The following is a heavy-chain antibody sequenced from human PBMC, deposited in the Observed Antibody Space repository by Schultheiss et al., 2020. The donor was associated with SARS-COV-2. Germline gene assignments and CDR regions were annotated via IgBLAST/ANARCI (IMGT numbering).Heavy chain of an antibody. J-gene: IGHJ4*02. CDR1: GFTFSSYA. V-gene: IGHV3-23*01. CDR2: ISGSGGST. CDR3: AKADYYDSSGYYRSFGY. Sequence: GGSLRLSCAASGFTFSSYAMSWVRQAPGKGLEWVSAISGSGGSTYYADSVKGRFTISRDNSKNTLYLQMNSLRAEDTAVYYCAKADYYDSSGYYRSFGYWGQGTLVTVAS. D-gene: IGHD3-22*01.